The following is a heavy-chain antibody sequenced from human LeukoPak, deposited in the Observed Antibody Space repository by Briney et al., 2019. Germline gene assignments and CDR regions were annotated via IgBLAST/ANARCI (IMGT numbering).Heavy chain of an antibody. J-gene: IGHJ4*02. CDR2: ICANDGNT. CDR3: AKGGGSSCYSPCDY. Sequence: QPGGSLRLSCAASGLTFRNYAMSWVRQAPGKGLEWVSVICANDGNTYYADAVKGRFTISRDNSKDTLYLQMDSLRAEDMAVYYCAKGGGSSCYSPCDYWGQGILVTVSS. CDR1: GLTFRNYA. V-gene: IGHV3-23*01. D-gene: IGHD2-15*01.